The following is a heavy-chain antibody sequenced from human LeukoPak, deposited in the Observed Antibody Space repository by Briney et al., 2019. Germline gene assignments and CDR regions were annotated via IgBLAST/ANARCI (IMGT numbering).Heavy chain of an antibody. CDR1: GGTFSSYA. D-gene: IGHD3-10*01. CDR3: ARGPIYGSGSLYYYYYYMDV. CDR2: IIPIFGTA. J-gene: IGHJ6*03. Sequence: SVKVSCKASGGTFSSYAISWVRQAPGQGLEWMGGIIPIFGTANYAQKFQGRVTITADESTSTAYMELSSLRSEDTAVYYCARGPIYGSGSLYYYYYYMDVWGKGTTVTVSS. V-gene: IGHV1-69*13.